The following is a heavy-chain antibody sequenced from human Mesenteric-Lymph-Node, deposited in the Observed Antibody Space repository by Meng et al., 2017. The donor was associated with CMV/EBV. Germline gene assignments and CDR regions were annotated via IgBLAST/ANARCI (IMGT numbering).Heavy chain of an antibody. J-gene: IGHJ6*02. V-gene: IGHV3-66*02. Sequence: GGSLRLSCAASGFTVSSNYMSWVRQAPGKGLEWVSVIYSGGSTYYADSVKGRFTISRDNSKNTLYLQMNSLRAEDTAVYYCARLFIAAAGLRHYYYYGMDVWGQGTTVTVSS. CDR1: GFTVSSNY. CDR2: IYSGGST. D-gene: IGHD6-13*01. CDR3: ARLFIAAAGLRHYYYYGMDV.